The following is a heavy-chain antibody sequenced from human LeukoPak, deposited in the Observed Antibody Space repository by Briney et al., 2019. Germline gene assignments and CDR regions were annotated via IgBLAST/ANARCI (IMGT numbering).Heavy chain of an antibody. D-gene: IGHD5-24*01. V-gene: IGHV3-21*01. CDR3: AKDLGYIELEGAFDY. CDR1: GFTFSRYG. J-gene: IGHJ4*02. CDR2: IIDSTGYT. Sequence: PGGSLRLSCVASGFTFSRYGMNWVRQAPGKGLEWVSSIIDSTGYTYYADSVKGRFTISRDNSKNTLYLQMNSLRAEDTAVYYCAKDLGYIELEGAFDYWGQGTLVTVSS.